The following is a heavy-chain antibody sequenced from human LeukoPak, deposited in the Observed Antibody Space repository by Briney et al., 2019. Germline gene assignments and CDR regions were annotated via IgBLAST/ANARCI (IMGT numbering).Heavy chain of an antibody. CDR3: AKGVRGYSGSPFDY. D-gene: IGHD5-12*01. Sequence: GGSLRLSCAASGFTFSSYAMSWVRQAPWKGLEWVSAISGSGGSTYYADSVKGRFTISRDNSKSTLYLQMNSLRAEDTAVYYCAKGVRGYSGSPFDYWGQGTLVTVSS. CDR2: ISGSGGST. J-gene: IGHJ4*02. V-gene: IGHV3-23*01. CDR1: GFTFSSYA.